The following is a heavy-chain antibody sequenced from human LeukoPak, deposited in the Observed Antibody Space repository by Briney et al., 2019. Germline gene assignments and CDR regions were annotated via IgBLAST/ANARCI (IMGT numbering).Heavy chain of an antibody. V-gene: IGHV4-34*01. CDR2: IVYSGST. D-gene: IGHD6-6*01. CDR1: GASFDGYY. Sequence: SETLSLTCAVFGASFDGYYWTLIRQSSGKGLEWIGEIVYSGSTNYNPSLKSRVTISADTLKVQFSLTLSSVTAADTAVYYCARGDTVAARPGRFDYWGQGTLVTVSS. CDR3: ARGDTVAARPGRFDY. J-gene: IGHJ4*02.